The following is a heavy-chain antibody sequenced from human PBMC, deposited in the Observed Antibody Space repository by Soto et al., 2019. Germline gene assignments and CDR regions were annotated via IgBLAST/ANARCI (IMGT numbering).Heavy chain of an antibody. D-gene: IGHD3-9*01. Sequence: QITLKESGPTLVKPTQTLTLTCTFSGFSLSTSGVGVGWIRQPPGKALEWLALIYWDDDKRYSPSLKSRLTIPQDTTKNRVVLTMTNMNPVDTATYSCAHAADLYYDLLTGYYVSWFDPWGQGTLVTVSS. CDR3: AHAADLYYDLLTGYYVSWFDP. CDR2: IYWDDDK. J-gene: IGHJ5*02. V-gene: IGHV2-5*02. CDR1: GFSLSTSGVG.